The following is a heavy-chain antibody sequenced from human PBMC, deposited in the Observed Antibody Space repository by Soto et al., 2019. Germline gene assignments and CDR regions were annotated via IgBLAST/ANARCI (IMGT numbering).Heavy chain of an antibody. CDR1: GFTFSSYA. Sequence: HPVGSLRLSCAASGFTFSSYAMSWVRQAPGKGLEWVSAISGSGGSTYYADSVKGRFTISRDNSKNTLYLQMNSLRAEDTAVYYCAKDPLLSGGRIGVDYWGQGTLVTVSS. D-gene: IGHD2-15*01. V-gene: IGHV3-23*01. CDR2: ISGSGGST. CDR3: AKDPLLSGGRIGVDY. J-gene: IGHJ4*02.